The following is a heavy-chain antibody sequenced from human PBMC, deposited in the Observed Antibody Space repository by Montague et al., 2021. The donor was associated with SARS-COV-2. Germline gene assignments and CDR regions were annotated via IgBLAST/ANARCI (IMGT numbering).Heavy chain of an antibody. J-gene: IGHJ4*02. V-gene: IGHV4-39*01. D-gene: IGHD3-10*01. CDR1: GGSISSSSYY. CDR2: IFYSGST. CDR3: ASMVRAQVYYFDY. Sequence: SETLSLTCTVSGGSISSSSYYWGWIRQPPGKGLEWIGSIFYSGSTXYNPSLKSRVTISVDMSKNQFSLKLSSVTAADTAVYYCASMVRAQVYYFDYWGQGTLVTVSS.